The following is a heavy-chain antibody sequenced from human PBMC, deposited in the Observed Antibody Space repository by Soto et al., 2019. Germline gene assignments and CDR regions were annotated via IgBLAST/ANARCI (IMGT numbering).Heavy chain of an antibody. D-gene: IGHD6-13*01. Sequence: EVQLVESGGGLVQPGGSLRLSCAASGFTFSSYWMHWVRQAPGKGLEWVSRIEGDGSSTTSADSVKGRFTVSRDDARKTLYLQMSSLRLDDTAIYYCAKEGLDTAGFFGVWGQGTMIAVSS. CDR2: IEGDGSST. V-gene: IGHV3-74*01. CDR3: AKEGLDTAGFFGV. CDR1: GFTFSSYW. J-gene: IGHJ3*01.